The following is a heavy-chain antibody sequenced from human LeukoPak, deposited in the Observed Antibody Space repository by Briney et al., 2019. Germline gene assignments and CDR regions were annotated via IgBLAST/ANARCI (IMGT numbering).Heavy chain of an antibody. Sequence: GGSLRLSCAASGLTFSSYGMHWVRQAPGRGLEWVAVILNDGNSKYYADSVKDRFTISRDNSKNKLYLQLNSLRAEDTAVYYCAKPISGGLAVTADWFDPWGQGTLVVVSS. CDR3: AKPISGGLAVTADWFDP. V-gene: IGHV3-30*18. J-gene: IGHJ5*01. D-gene: IGHD6-19*01. CDR1: GLTFSSYG. CDR2: ILNDGNSK.